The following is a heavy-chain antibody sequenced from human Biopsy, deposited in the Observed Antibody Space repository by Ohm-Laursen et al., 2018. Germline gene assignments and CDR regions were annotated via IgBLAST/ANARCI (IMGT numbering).Heavy chain of an antibody. D-gene: IGHD2-2*01. J-gene: IGHJ4*02. Sequence: SVKVSCKSPADSFVGYDIHCVRQAPGQGLEWMGRIAPILRTTAYAQTSLGRVTITADSPTSTVDMELTSLTSDDTAVYFCAREAIGYQLPCDDWGQGTLVTVSS. CDR3: AREAIGYQLPCDD. CDR1: ADSFVGYD. V-gene: IGHV1-69*11. CDR2: IAPILRTT.